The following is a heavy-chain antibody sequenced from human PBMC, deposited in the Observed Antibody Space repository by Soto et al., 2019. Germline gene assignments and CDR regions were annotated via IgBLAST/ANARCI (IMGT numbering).Heavy chain of an antibody. Sequence: EVQLVESGGGLVQPGGSLRLSCAASGFTFSSYSMNWVRQAPGKGLEWVSYISSSSSTIYYADSVKGRFTISRDNAKNSLYLQMNSLRAEDTAVYYCARDHSSSSNPLDYWGQGTLVTVSS. V-gene: IGHV3-48*01. CDR3: ARDHSSSSNPLDY. J-gene: IGHJ4*02. CDR2: ISSSSSTI. D-gene: IGHD6-13*01. CDR1: GFTFSSYS.